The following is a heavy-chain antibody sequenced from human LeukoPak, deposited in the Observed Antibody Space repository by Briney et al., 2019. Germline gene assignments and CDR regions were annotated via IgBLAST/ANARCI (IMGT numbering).Heavy chain of an antibody. CDR2: IIPIFGTA. J-gene: IGHJ1*01. V-gene: IGHV1-69*05. CDR1: GGTFSSYA. Sequence: SVKVSCKASGGTFSSYAISWVRQAPGQGLEWMGGIIPIFGTANYAQKFQGRVTITTDESTSTAYMELSSLRSEDTAVYYCARGGDSSSYYYVPEYFQHWGQGTLVTVSS. CDR3: ARGGDSSSYYYVPEYFQH. D-gene: IGHD3-22*01.